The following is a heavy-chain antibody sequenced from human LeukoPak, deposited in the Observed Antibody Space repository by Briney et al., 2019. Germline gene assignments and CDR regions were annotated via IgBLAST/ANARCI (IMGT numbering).Heavy chain of an antibody. V-gene: IGHV4-31*03. CDR3: SRGLDSRKLGY. D-gene: IGHD3-22*01. Sequence: SQTLSLTCTVSGASFSSGDQYWIWIRHSPGEGLEWIGSIHPSGRLYNNPSLESRVTISIDTSKIQFSLNLNSVTAADTAVYFCSRGLDSRKLGYWGQGTLVTVSS. J-gene: IGHJ4*02. CDR2: IHPSGRL. CDR1: GASFSSGDQY.